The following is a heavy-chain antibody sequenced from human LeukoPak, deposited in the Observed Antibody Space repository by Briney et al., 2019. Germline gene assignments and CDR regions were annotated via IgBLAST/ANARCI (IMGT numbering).Heavy chain of an antibody. CDR3: ARVTPRSVPYFDY. J-gene: IGHJ4*02. D-gene: IGHD6-25*01. CDR1: GGSISSSSYY. Sequence: PSETLSLTCTVSGGSISSSSYYWGWIRQPPGKGLEWIGSIYYSGSTYYNPSLKSRVTISVDTSKNQFSLKLSSVTAADTAVYYCARVTPRSVPYFDYWGQGTLVTVSS. V-gene: IGHV4-39*07. CDR2: IYYSGST.